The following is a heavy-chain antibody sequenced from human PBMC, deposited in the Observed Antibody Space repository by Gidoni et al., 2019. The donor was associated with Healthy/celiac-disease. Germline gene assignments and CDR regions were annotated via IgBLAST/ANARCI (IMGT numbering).Heavy chain of an antibody. CDR3: ARGLRRANYGMDV. V-gene: IGHV4-34*01. D-gene: IGHD5-12*01. CDR2: INHSGST. J-gene: IGHJ6*02. CDR1: GGSFSGYY. Sequence: QVQLQQWGAGLLTPSETLSLTCAVYGGSFSGYYWSWIRQPPGKGLEWIGEINHSGSTNYNPSLKSRVTISVDTSKNQFSLKLSSVTAADTAVYYCARGLRRANYGMDVWGQGTTVTVSS.